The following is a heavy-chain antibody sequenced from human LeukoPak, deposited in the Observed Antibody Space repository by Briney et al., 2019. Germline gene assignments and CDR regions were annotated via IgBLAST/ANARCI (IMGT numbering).Heavy chain of an antibody. Sequence: GGSLRLSCAASGFTFSSHWMSWVRQGPGKGLEWVADIKQDGSEKYYVDSVKGRFTISRDNAKNSLYLEMNSLRAEDTAAYYCARSNREFASGSGDLWGQGTLVTASS. J-gene: IGHJ5*02. CDR3: ARSNREFASGSGDL. D-gene: IGHD3-10*01. V-gene: IGHV3-7*05. CDR2: IKQDGSEK. CDR1: GFTFSSHW.